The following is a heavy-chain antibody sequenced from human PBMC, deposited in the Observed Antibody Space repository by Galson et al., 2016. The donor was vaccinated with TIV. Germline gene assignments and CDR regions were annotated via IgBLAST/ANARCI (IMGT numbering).Heavy chain of an antibody. J-gene: IGHJ6*03. CDR1: GISLSDYA. V-gene: IGHV3-23*01. CDR3: AKDNMVRGLIIHFMDV. D-gene: IGHD3-10*01. Sequence: SLRLSCAASGISLSDYAVSRVRQAPGRGLEWVSSTSTSGNRTYYADFAKGRFTISRDNSNNMVYLQMNNLRAEDTAVYYCAKDNMVRGLIIHFMDVWGKGTTVTVS. CDR2: TSTSGNRT.